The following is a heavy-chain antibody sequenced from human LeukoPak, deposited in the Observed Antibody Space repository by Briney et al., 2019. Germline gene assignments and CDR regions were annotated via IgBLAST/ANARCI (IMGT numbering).Heavy chain of an antibody. J-gene: IGHJ4*02. CDR3: ARPRTYYYGSGSYYNVPFDY. Sequence: SVKVSCKASGGTFSSYAISWVRQAPGQGLEWMGRIIPILGIANYAQKFQGRVTMTRDTSTSTVYMELSSLRSEDTAVYYCARPRTYYYGSGSYYNVPFDYWGQGTLVTVSS. CDR2: IIPILGIA. V-gene: IGHV1-69*04. CDR1: GGTFSSYA. D-gene: IGHD3-10*01.